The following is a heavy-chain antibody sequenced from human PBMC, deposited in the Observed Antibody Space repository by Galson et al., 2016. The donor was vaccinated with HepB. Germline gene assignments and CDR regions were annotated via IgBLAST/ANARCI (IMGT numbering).Heavy chain of an antibody. D-gene: IGHD2-21*01. J-gene: IGHJ6*02. CDR1: GSTLTELS. V-gene: IGHV1-24*01. Sequence: SVKVSCKVSGSTLTELSIHWVRQAPARGLEWMGGFDPENGETIYTQRFQGRVTMTEDTSTDTAYMELSGLRSEDTAVYFCVIDWRRMSPFHYGLDVWGQGTTVIVSS. CDR3: VIDWRRMSPFHYGLDV. CDR2: FDPENGET.